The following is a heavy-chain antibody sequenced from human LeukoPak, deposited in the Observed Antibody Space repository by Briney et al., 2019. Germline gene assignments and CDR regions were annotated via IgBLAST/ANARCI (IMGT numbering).Heavy chain of an antibody. D-gene: IGHD2-2*01. V-gene: IGHV3-74*01. Sequence: RSGGSLRLSCAASGFTFSSYWMHWVRQAPGKGLVWVSRINSDGSITTYADSVRGRFIISRDNAKSTLYLQLNSLRDEDTAVYYCASSTQISKYADYWGQGALVTVSS. J-gene: IGHJ4*02. CDR1: GFTFSSYW. CDR3: ASSTQISKYADY. CDR2: INSDGSIT.